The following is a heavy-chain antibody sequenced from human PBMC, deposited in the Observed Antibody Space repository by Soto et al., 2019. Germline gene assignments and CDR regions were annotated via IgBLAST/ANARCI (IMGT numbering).Heavy chain of an antibody. CDR1: GYTFTSYG. J-gene: IGHJ6*02. V-gene: IGHV1-18*01. D-gene: IGHD2-21*02. CDR2: ISGYNGKT. CDR3: AREGDVTYYYYGMDV. Sequence: QVQLVQSGGEVKKPGASVKVSCKASGYTFTSYGISWVRQAPGQGLEWMGWISGYNGKTNYAQKVQDRVTMTTDTSXXTVYMELRSLRSDDTAVYYCAREGDVTYYYYGMDVWGQGTTVTVSS.